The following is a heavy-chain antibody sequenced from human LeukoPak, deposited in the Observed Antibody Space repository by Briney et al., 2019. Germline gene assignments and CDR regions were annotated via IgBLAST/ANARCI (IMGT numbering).Heavy chain of an antibody. V-gene: IGHV3-23*01. J-gene: IGHJ6*04. Sequence: GGSLRLSCAASGFTFSSYAMSWVRQAPGKGLEWVSAISGSGGSTYYADSVKGRFTISRDNSKNTLYLQMNSLRAEDTAVYYCASDCSGGSCYYYYGMDVWGKGTTVTVSS. CDR1: GFTFSSYA. D-gene: IGHD2-15*01. CDR2: ISGSGGST. CDR3: ASDCSGGSCYYYYGMDV.